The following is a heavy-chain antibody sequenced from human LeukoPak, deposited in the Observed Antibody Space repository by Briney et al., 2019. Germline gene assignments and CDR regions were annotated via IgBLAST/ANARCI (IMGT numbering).Heavy chain of an antibody. CDR3: AREFGEFQYYFDY. D-gene: IGHD3-10*01. J-gene: IGHJ4*02. Sequence: GRSLRLSCAASGFTFSSYGTHWVRQAPGKGLEWVAVIWYDGSNKYYADSVKGRFTISRDNSKNTLYLQMNSLRAEDTAVYYCAREFGEFQYYFDYWGQGTLVTVSS. V-gene: IGHV3-33*01. CDR1: GFTFSSYG. CDR2: IWYDGSNK.